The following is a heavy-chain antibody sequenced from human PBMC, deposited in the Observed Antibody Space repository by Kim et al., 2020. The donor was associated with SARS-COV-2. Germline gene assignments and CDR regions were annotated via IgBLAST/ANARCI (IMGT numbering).Heavy chain of an antibody. CDR1: GFTFSTYG. D-gene: IGHD3-16*01. Sequence: GGSLRLSCAASGFTFSTYGMHWVRQAPDKGLEWVAAISYDGSNKDYADSVKGRFTISRDNSKNTLYLQMNSLRAEDTAVYYCAKLGRELGPWGWFDPWG. V-gene: IGHV3-30*18. CDR2: ISYDGSNK. CDR3: AKLGRELGPWGWFDP. J-gene: IGHJ5*02.